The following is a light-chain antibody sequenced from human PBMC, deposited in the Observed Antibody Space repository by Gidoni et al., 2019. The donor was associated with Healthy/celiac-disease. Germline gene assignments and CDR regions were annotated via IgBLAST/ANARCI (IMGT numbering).Light chain of an antibody. CDR3: QQSYSTPIT. CDR2: AAS. Sequence: IQLTQSPSSLSASVVVRVTITCRASQSISSYLNWYQQKPGKAPRLLIYAASSLQSGVPSRFSGSGSGTDFTLTISRLQPEDFATYYCQQSYSTPITFXQXTRLEIK. J-gene: IGKJ5*01. V-gene: IGKV1-39*01. CDR1: QSISSY.